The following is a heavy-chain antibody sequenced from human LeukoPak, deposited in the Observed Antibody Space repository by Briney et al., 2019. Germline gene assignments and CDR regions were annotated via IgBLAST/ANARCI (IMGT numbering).Heavy chain of an antibody. CDR1: RFTFSCYW. V-gene: IGHV3-7*01. D-gene: IGHD3-22*01. Sequence: PGSALRLSCAATRFTFSCYWMSWVRPAPGKGVEGVANIKQDGSEKYYVDSVKGRFTISRDNAKTSLYLQMNSLRAEDTAVYYCVRDYYDISGYWSSGSWGQGTLVTVSS. CDR2: IKQDGSEK. J-gene: IGHJ5*02. CDR3: VRDYYDISGYWSSGS.